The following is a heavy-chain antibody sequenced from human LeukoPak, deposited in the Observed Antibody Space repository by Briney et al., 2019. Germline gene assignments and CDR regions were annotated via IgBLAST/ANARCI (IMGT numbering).Heavy chain of an antibody. CDR1: GYTFTSYW. D-gene: IGHD3-16*01. CDR3: ARGDDLLLLDY. V-gene: IGHV5-51*01. J-gene: IGHJ4*02. Sequence: GESLKISCKGSGYTFTSYWIGWVRQLPGKGLEWMGIISRGASYTRYSPSFQGQVTISADKSVNTAYLQWSSLKASDTAMYFCARGDDLLLLDYWGQGTLVSVSS. CDR2: ISRGASYT.